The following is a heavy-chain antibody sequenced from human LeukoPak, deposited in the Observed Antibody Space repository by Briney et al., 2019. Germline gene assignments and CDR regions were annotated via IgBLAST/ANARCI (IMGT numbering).Heavy chain of an antibody. J-gene: IGHJ5*02. CDR2: INPNSDGT. D-gene: IGHD2-15*01. CDR1: GYTFTGYY. CDR3: ARDRVVVVVAATRRNWFDP. Sequence: GASVKVSCKASGYTFTGYYMHLVRQAPGQGLEWMGRINPNSDGTNYAQKFHGRVTMKRDTSIITAYIELSRLRSEDTAVYYCARDRVVVVVAATRRNWFDPWGQGTLVTVSS. V-gene: IGHV1-2*06.